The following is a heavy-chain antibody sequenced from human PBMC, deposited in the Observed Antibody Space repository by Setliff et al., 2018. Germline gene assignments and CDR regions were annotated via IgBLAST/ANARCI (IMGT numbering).Heavy chain of an antibody. CDR3: ARGNGGRAVAGPGVSYYYYYMDV. J-gene: IGHJ6*03. V-gene: IGHV4-59*12. D-gene: IGHD6-19*01. CDR2: IQKSGSA. CDR1: GVSISSYY. Sequence: SETLSLTCNVSGVSISSYYWSWIRQPPGKGLECIGYIQKSGSANYNTSLMSRVTISVDTSRNQFSLKLRSVTAADTAVYYCARGNGGRAVAGPGVSYYYYYMDVWGKGTTVTVSS.